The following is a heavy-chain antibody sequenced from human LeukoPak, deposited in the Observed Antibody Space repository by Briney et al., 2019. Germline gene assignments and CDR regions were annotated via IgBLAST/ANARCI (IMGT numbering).Heavy chain of an antibody. CDR3: ARIKDSTGYSQFDY. CDR2: IYPCDSDT. J-gene: IGHJ4*02. V-gene: IGHV5-51*01. D-gene: IGHD3-22*01. Sequence: GESLKISCKGSGYSFTSYWIGWVRQMPGKGLEWMGDIYPCDSDTRYSPSFQGQVTISADKSISTAYLQWSSLKASDTAMFYCARIKDSTGYSQFDYWGQGTLVTVSS. CDR1: GYSFTSYW.